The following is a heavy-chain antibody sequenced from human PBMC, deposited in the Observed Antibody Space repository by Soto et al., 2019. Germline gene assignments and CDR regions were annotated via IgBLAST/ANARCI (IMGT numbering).Heavy chain of an antibody. CDR1: GYTLTELS. CDR3: ATDRGGLRFLEWLLYY. Sequence: ASVKVSCKVSGYTLTELSMHWVRQAPGKGLEWMGGFDPEDGETIYAQKFQGRVTMTEDTSTDTAYMELSSLRSEDTAVYYCATDRGGLRFLEWLLYYWGQGTLVTVSS. V-gene: IGHV1-24*01. J-gene: IGHJ4*02. CDR2: FDPEDGET. D-gene: IGHD3-3*01.